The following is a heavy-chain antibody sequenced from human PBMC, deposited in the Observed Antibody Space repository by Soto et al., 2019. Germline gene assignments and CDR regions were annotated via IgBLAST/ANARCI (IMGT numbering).Heavy chain of an antibody. V-gene: IGHV3-73*02. CDR1: GFTFSGSA. CDR3: ASDTARVYYGVDV. J-gene: IGHJ6*02. CDR2: IRSKANSYAT. D-gene: IGHD5-18*01. Sequence: EVQLVESGGGLVQPGGSLKLSCAASGFTFSGSAMHWVRQASGKGLEWVGRIRSKANSYATAYAASMKGRFTISRDXLKNTAYLQMNSLKTEDTAVYYCASDTARVYYGVDVWGQGTTVTVSS.